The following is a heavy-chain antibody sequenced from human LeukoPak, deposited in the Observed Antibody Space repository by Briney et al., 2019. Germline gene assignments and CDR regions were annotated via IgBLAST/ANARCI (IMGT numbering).Heavy chain of an antibody. V-gene: IGHV3-53*01. J-gene: IGHJ4*02. CDR1: GFTVSSNY. CDR2: IYSAGNT. CDR3: ARGDTGVTIFGGVSHFDY. Sequence: QPGGSLRLSCAASGFTVSSNYMTWVRQAPGKGLEWVSHIYSAGNTYYADSMKGRFTISRDSSKNTLYLHMNSLRAEDTAVDYCARGDTGVTIFGGVSHFDYWGQGTLVTVSS. D-gene: IGHD3-3*01.